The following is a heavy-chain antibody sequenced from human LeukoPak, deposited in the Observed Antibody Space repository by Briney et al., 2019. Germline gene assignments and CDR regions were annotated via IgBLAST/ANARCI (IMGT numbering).Heavy chain of an antibody. CDR3: ARGRQQSALAY. CDR2: IYYSGST. Sequence: SETLSLTRTVSGGSISSGGYYWSWIRQHPGKGLEWIGYIYYSGSTYYNPSLKSRVTISVDTSKNQFSLKLSSVTAADTAVYYCARGRQQSALAYWGQGTLVTVSS. J-gene: IGHJ4*02. CDR1: GGSISSGGYY. V-gene: IGHV4-31*03. D-gene: IGHD6-13*01.